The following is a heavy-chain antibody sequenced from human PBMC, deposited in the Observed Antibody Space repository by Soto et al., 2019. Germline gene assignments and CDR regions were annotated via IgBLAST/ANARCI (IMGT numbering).Heavy chain of an antibody. J-gene: IGHJ6*02. Sequence: GGSLRLSCAASGFTFSSYAMHWVRQAPGKGLEWVAVISYDGSNKYYADSVKGRFTISRDNSKNTLYLQMNSLRAEDTAVYYSAREDYDILTGGFGMDVWGQGTTVTVSS. D-gene: IGHD3-9*01. CDR2: ISYDGSNK. CDR1: GFTFSSYA. V-gene: IGHV3-30-3*01. CDR3: AREDYDILTGGFGMDV.